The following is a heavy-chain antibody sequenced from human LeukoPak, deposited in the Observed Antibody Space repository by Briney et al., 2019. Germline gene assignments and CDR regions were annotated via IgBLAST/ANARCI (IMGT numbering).Heavy chain of an antibody. V-gene: IGHV3-30-3*01. J-gene: IGHJ4*02. CDR2: ISYDGGEK. Sequence: GGSLRLSCAASGFTFSSYPMHWVRQAPGKGLEWVAVISYDGGEKHYADPVKGRFTISRDNSKNTLYLQMNSLRAEDTAVYYCAREGSSGYYPYWGQGILVTVSS. D-gene: IGHD3-22*01. CDR3: AREGSSGYYPY. CDR1: GFTFSSYP.